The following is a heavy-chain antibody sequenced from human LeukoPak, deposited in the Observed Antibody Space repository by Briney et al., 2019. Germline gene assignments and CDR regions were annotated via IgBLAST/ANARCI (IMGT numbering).Heavy chain of an antibody. CDR1: GYTFTNYY. Sequence: ASAKVSCKASGYTFTNYYMHWVRQAPGQGLEWMGWINPNSGGTNYAQKFQARVTMTRDTAITTAYMELSSLRSDDTAVYYCARAYGNNPHYDCWGQGTLVTVSS. J-gene: IGHJ4*02. D-gene: IGHD4-17*01. CDR3: ARAYGNNPHYDC. CDR2: INPNSGGT. V-gene: IGHV1-2*02.